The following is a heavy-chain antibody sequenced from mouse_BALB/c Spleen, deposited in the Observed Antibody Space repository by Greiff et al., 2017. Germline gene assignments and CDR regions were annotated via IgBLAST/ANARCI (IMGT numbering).Heavy chain of an antibody. J-gene: IGHJ4*01. CDR2: ISSGGGST. D-gene: IGHD2-4*01. CDR3: ASYDYDAFAMDY. Sequence: EVHLVESGGGLVKPGGSLKLSCAASGFAFSSYDMSWVRQTPEKRLEWVAYISSGGGSTYYPDSVKGRFTISRDNAKNTLYLQMSSLKSEDTAMYYCASYDYDAFAMDYWGQGTSVTVSS. CDR1: GFAFSSYD. V-gene: IGHV5-12-1*01.